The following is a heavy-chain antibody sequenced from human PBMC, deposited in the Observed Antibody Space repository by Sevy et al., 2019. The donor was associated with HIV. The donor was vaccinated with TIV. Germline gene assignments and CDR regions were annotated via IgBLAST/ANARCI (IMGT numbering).Heavy chain of an antibody. CDR2: ISSHGGTV. J-gene: IGHJ4*02. Sequence: GGSLRLSCAASGFTFRNHEMNWVRQAPGKGLEWLSYISSHGGTVYYADSVRGRFTISRDNAKNSLYLQMNSLRAEDTALYYCANLDEYWGQGTLVTVSS. V-gene: IGHV3-48*03. CDR3: ANLDEY. CDR1: GFTFRNHE.